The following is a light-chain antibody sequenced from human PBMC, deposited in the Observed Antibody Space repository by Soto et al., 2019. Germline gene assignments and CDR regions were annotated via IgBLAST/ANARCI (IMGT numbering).Light chain of an antibody. CDR2: GAS. CDR1: QSVSSSY. V-gene: IGKV3D-20*02. J-gene: IGKJ5*01. CDR3: QQRSNWPIT. Sequence: EIVLTQSPGTLSLSPGERATLYGRASQSVSSSYLAWYQQKPGQAPRLLIYGASSRATGIPDRFSGSGSGTDFTLTISRLEPEDFAVYYCQQRSNWPITFGQGTRLEIK.